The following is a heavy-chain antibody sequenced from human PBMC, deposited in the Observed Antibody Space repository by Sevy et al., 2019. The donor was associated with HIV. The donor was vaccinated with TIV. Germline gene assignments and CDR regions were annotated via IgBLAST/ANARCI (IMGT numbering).Heavy chain of an antibody. V-gene: IGHV1-46*01. CDR2: INPSGGST. CDR3: ARANTMVRGVRGYYYYGMDV. D-gene: IGHD3-10*01. Sequence: ASVKVSCKASGYTFTSYYMHWVRQAPGQGLEWMGIINPSGGSTSYAQKFQGRVTMTRDTSTSPVYMELSSLRSEDTAVYYCARANTMVRGVRGYYYYGMDVWGQGTTVTVSS. J-gene: IGHJ6*02. CDR1: GYTFTSYY.